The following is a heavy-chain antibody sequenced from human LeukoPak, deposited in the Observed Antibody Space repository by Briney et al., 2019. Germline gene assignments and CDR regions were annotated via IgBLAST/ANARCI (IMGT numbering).Heavy chain of an antibody. J-gene: IGHJ4*03. D-gene: IGHD1-1*01. V-gene: IGHV4-59*08. Sequence: PSEALSLTCTVSGGSVRSHSWGWIRQPPGTGVEWIASISHSGNTDYNPSLRGRVTLSLDTSSNQLSLSLSSVTAADTAVYYCARLGARPTTGFLAWGPKKRRDYLAFDFWGQGTPVTVSS. CDR1: GGSVRSHS. CDR3: ARLGARPTTGFLAWGPKKRRDYLAFDF. CDR2: ISHSGNT.